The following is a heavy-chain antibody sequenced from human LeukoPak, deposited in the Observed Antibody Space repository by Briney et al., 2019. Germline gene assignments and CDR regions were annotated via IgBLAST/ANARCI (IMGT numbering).Heavy chain of an antibody. CDR2: IYYSGST. CDR1: GAXVSSGSYY. V-gene: IGHV4-61*01. D-gene: IGHD5-18*01. CDR3: ATSCGNSYGCYFDY. Sequence: PSETLSLTCTVSGAXVSSGSYYWSWIRQPPGKGLEWIGYIYYSGSTNYNPSLKSRVTISVDTSKSQFSLRLSSVTAADTAIYYCATSCGNSYGCYFDYWGQGTLVTVSS. J-gene: IGHJ4*02.